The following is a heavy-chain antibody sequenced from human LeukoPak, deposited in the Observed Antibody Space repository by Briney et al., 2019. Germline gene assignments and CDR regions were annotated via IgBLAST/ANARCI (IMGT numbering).Heavy chain of an antibody. CDR1: GYSFTSYW. Sequence: GESLEISCKGSGYSFTSYWIGWVRQMPGKGLEWMGIIYPGDSDTRYSPSFQGQVTISADKAISTAYLQWSSLKASDTAMYYCARHGTRNYDFWSGYYSAEYFQHWGQGTLVPVSS. J-gene: IGHJ1*01. CDR3: ARHGTRNYDFWSGYYSAEYFQH. CDR2: IYPGDSDT. V-gene: IGHV5-51*01. D-gene: IGHD3-3*01.